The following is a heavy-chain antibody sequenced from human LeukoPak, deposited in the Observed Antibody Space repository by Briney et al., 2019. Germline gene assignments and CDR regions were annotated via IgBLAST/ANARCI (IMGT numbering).Heavy chain of an antibody. CDR1: GGSFSGYY. J-gene: IGHJ5*02. V-gene: IGHV4-34*01. Sequence: SETLSLTCAVYGGSFSGYYWSWIRQPPGKGLEWIGEINHSGSTNYNPSLKSRVTVSVDTSKNQFSLKLSSVTAADTAVYYCARGNWFDPWGQGTLVTVSS. CDR3: ARGNWFDP. CDR2: INHSGST.